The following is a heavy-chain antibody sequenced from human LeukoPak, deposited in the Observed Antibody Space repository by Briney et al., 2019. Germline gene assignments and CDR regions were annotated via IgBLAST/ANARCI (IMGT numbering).Heavy chain of an antibody. J-gene: IGHJ4*02. CDR2: IKSKTDGGTT. CDR3: TTEGYDSSGYYVFDY. CDR1: GFTFSNAW. V-gene: IGHV3-15*07. D-gene: IGHD3-22*01. Sequence: PGGSLRLSCAASGFTFSNAWMNWVRQAPGKGLEWVGRIKSKTDGGTTDYAAPVKGRFTISRDDSKNTLYLQMNSLKTEDTAVYYCTTEGYDSSGYYVFDYWGQGTLVTVSS.